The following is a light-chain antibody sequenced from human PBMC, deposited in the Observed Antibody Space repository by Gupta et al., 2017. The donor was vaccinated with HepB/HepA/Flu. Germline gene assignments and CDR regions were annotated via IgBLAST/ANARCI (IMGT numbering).Light chain of an antibody. CDR1: KLGDNY. CDR2: QDS. Sequence: SYELTQPPSVSVSSGQTATITCSGDKLGDNYASWYQQKPGQSPVLVIYQDSKRPSGIPDRFSGSNSGNTVTLTIRGTQAMDEADYYCQAWGSSTVVFGGGTKLTVL. CDR3: QAWGSSTVV. J-gene: IGLJ2*01. V-gene: IGLV3-1*01.